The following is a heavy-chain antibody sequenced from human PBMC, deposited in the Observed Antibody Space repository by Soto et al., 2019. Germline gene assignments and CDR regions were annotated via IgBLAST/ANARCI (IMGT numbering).Heavy chain of an antibody. CDR2: IYYSGST. V-gene: IGHV4-59*01. CDR1: GGSLSSYY. Sequence: QVQLQESGPGLVKPSETLSLTCVVSGGSLSSYYWSWIRQPPGKGLEWIGYIYYSGSTNYNPSLKSRVTISVDTSKTQFSLKLSSAAAADTAVYYCAGTWGSTNDYGGRGTLVTVSS. D-gene: IGHD3-16*01. J-gene: IGHJ4*02. CDR3: AGTWGSTNDY.